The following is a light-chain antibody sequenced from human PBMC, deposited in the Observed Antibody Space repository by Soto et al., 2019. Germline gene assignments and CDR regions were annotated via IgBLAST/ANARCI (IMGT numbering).Light chain of an antibody. CDR2: EVS. V-gene: IGLV2-8*01. J-gene: IGLJ1*01. CDR3: SSYAGSNNLYV. CDR1: SSDFGGYNY. Sequence: QSVLTQPPSASGSPGQSVTISCTGTSSDFGGYNYVSWYQQHPGKAPIVLIYEVSKRPSGVPDRFSGSKSGNTASLTVSGLQAEDEADYYCSSYAGSNNLYVFGTGTKVTVL.